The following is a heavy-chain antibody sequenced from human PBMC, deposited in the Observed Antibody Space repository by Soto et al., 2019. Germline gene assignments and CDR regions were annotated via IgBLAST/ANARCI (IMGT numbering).Heavy chain of an antibody. CDR3: AREPFEQWLVHPQAFDI. CDR1: GFTFSSYG. D-gene: IGHD6-19*01. CDR2: IWYDGSNK. J-gene: IGHJ3*02. Sequence: QVQLVESGGGVVQPGRSLRLSCAASGFTFSSYGMHWVRQAPGKGLEWVAVIWYDGSNKYYADSVKGRFTISRDNSKNTLYLQMNSLRAEDTAVYYCAREPFEQWLVHPQAFDIWGQVTMVTVSS. V-gene: IGHV3-33*01.